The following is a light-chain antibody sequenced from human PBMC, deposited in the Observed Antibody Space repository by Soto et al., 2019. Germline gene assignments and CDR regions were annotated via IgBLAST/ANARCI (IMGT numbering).Light chain of an antibody. CDR3: SSYSTSSTLVV. V-gene: IGLV2-14*01. Sequence: QSALTQPASVSGSPGQSITISCTGTSSDLGGYNYVSWYQQHPGKAPKLMIYDVTHRPSGVSYRFSGSESGNTASLTISGLQAEDEADYYCSSYSTSSTLVVFGGGTKLTGL. CDR2: DVT. J-gene: IGLJ2*01. CDR1: SSDLGGYNY.